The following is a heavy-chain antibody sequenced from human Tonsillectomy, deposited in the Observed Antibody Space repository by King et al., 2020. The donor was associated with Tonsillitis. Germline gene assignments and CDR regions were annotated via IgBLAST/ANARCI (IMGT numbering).Heavy chain of an antibody. CDR3: ARDGWGYCSSTSCPDAFDI. CDR1: GGTFSSYA. J-gene: IGHJ3*02. D-gene: IGHD2-2*01. Sequence: QLVQSGAEVKKPGSSVKVSCKASGGTFSSYAISWVRQAPGQGLEWMGGIIPIFGTANYAQKFQGRVTITADESTSTAYMELSSLRSEDTAVYCCARDGWGYCSSTSCPDAFDIWGQGTMVTVSS. V-gene: IGHV1-69*01. CDR2: IIPIFGTA.